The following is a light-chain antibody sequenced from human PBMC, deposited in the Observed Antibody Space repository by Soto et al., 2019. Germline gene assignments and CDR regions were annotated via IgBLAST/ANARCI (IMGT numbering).Light chain of an antibody. CDR3: QQYGRSPKT. CDR1: QSVSSSS. V-gene: IGKV3-20*01. Sequence: EIVLTQSPGTLSLSPGERATLSCRASQSVSSSSLAWYQHKPGQGPRLLIYGASSRATGIPDRFSGSGSGTDFTLTISRPEPEDIAVYYCQQYGRSPKTFGQGTKVDIK. CDR2: GAS. J-gene: IGKJ1*01.